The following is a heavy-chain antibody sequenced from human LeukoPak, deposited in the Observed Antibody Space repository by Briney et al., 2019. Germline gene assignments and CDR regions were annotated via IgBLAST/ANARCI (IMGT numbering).Heavy chain of an antibody. CDR3: ARSPGYSYGYGDY. CDR2: INPNSGGT. J-gene: IGHJ4*02. CDR1: GYTFTGYY. V-gene: IGHV1-2*06. Sequence: ASVKVSCKASGYTFTGYYMHWVRQAPGQGLEWMGRINPNSGGTNYAQKFQGRVTMTRDTSISTAYMELSRLRSDDTAVYYCARSPGYSYGYGDYWGQGTLVTVSS. D-gene: IGHD5-18*01.